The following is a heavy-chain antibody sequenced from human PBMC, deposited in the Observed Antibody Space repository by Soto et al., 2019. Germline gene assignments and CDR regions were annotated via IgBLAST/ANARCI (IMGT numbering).Heavy chain of an antibody. CDR2: ISDSGGTI. D-gene: IGHD6-19*01. Sequence: PGGSLRLSCAVSGFSFSIYSFNWVRQTPGKGLEWVSYISDSGGTIFYADSVRGRFTISRDDAKNSLFLQMNSLRDDDSALYYCARARGWYPSDAFDIWGQGTLVTVSS. V-gene: IGHV3-48*02. CDR1: GFSFSIYS. J-gene: IGHJ3*02. CDR3: ARARGWYPSDAFDI.